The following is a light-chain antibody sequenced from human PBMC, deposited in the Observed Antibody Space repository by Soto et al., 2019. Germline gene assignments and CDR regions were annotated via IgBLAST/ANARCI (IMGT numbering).Light chain of an antibody. V-gene: IGLV2-14*01. CDR3: SSYAGSNNRYV. J-gene: IGLJ1*01. Sequence: QSVLTQPASVSGSPGQSITISCTGTSSDVGGYNSVPWYQQHPGKAPKLLIYEVSNRPSGVSNRFSGSKSGNTASLTISGLQAEDEADYYCSSYAGSNNRYVFGTGTKVTVL. CDR1: SSDVGGYNS. CDR2: EVS.